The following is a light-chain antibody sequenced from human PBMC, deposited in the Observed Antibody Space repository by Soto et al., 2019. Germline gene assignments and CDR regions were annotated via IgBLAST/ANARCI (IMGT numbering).Light chain of an antibody. V-gene: IGKV1-5*01. CDR2: DAS. J-gene: IGKJ2*01. CDR3: HQYSTFMYT. Sequence: DIQMTQSPSILSASVGDRVTITCRASQSISIWLAWYQQKPGKAPKVLIYDASKLESGVPSRFSGSGSGTEFTLTISSLQPDDFATYYCHQYSTFMYTFGQGTKLAIK. CDR1: QSISIW.